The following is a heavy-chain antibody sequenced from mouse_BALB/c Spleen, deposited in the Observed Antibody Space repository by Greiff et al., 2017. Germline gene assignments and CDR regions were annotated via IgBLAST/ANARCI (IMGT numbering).Heavy chain of an antibody. V-gene: IGHV1-9*01. D-gene: IGHD2-4*01. CDR3: ARSNYDYDGGWFAY. J-gene: IGHJ3*01. Sequence: QVQLKQSGAELMKPGASVKISCKATGYTFSSYWIEWVKQRPGHGLEWIGEILPGSGSTNYNEKFKGKATFTADTSSNTAYMQLSSLTSEDSAVYYCARSNYDYDGGWFAYWGQGTLVTVSA. CDR2: ILPGSGST. CDR1: GYTFSSYW.